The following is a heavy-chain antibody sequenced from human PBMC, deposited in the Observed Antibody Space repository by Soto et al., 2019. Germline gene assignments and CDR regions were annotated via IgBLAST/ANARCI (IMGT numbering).Heavy chain of an antibody. D-gene: IGHD6-13*01. V-gene: IGHV3-30*04. CDR2: ISYDGFKK. CDR1: VFNFSSYA. CDR3: AREGQPAAGTTPHN. J-gene: IGHJ4*02. Sequence: GGALRLSGAASVFNFSSYAMHWVRQGPGKGLEWVAVISYDGFKKYYADSVKGRFTISRDNSQNTLYVEMTSLSAEDTAVYYCAREGQPAAGTTPHNWGQGTLVTVSS.